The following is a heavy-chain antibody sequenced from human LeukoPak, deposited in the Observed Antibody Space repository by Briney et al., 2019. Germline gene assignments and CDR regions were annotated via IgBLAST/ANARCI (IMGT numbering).Heavy chain of an antibody. V-gene: IGHV4-59*01. Sequence: SETLSLTCTVSGGSISGYFWSWIRQAPGKGLEWIGYISSGGNTNYNPSLKSRVIISVDPSRNRFSLKLSSVTAADTAVFYCARYEYLGSSVFDYWGQGTLVTVSS. CDR2: ISSGGNT. CDR1: GGSISGYF. D-gene: IGHD3-16*01. J-gene: IGHJ4*02. CDR3: ARYEYLGSSVFDY.